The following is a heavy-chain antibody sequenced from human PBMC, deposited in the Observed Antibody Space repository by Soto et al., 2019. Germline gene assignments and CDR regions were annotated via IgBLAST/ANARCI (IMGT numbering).Heavy chain of an antibody. CDR3: ARIVSLDYYDSSGYYYDY. V-gene: IGHV2-26*01. D-gene: IGHD3-22*01. J-gene: IGHJ4*02. CDR1: GFSLSNARMG. Sequence: QVTLKESSPVLVKPTETLTLTCTVSGFSLSNARMGVSWIRQPPGKALEWLAHIFSNDEKSYSTSLKSRLTISKDTSKSQVVLTMTNMDPVDTATYYCARIVSLDYYDSSGYYYDYWGQGTLVTVSS. CDR2: IFSNDEK.